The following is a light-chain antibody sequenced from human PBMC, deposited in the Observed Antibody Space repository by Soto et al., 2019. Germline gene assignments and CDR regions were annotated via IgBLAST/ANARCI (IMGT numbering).Light chain of an antibody. CDR1: SSDVGAYNY. CDR2: DVN. V-gene: IGLV2-14*03. CDR3: ISYTSISTYV. J-gene: IGLJ1*01. Sequence: QSVLTQPASVSGSPGQSIAISCTGTSSDVGAYNYVSWHQHHPGKVPKLMIYDVNSRPSGVSNRFSGSKSGNTASLTISGLQAEDYADYYCISYTSISTYVFGTGTKVTVL.